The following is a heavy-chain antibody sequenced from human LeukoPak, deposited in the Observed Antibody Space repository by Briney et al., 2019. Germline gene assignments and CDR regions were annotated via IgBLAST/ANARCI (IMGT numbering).Heavy chain of an antibody. V-gene: IGHV3-7*01. CDR2: IKQDGSGK. CDR1: GFTFSSYW. Sequence: GGSLRLSCAASGFTFSSYWMSWVRQAPGKGLEWVANIKQDGSGKYYVDSVKGRFTISRDNAKNSLYLQMNSLRAEDTAVYYCARDGTYGGTPVDYWGQGTLVTVSS. CDR3: ARDGTYGGTPVDY. J-gene: IGHJ4*02. D-gene: IGHD4-23*01.